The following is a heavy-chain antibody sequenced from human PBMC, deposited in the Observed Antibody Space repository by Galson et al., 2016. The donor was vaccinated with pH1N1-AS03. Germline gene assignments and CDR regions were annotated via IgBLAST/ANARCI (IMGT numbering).Heavy chain of an antibody. V-gene: IGHV1-2*02. Sequence: SVKVSCKASGYTFTEYYMYWVRQAPGRGLEWMGWINPNSGGTKSAQKFQGRVTMTRDTSINTAHMELSSLRSDDTAVYYCARGDYFGSGTYKPYYAMDVWGQGTTVTVSS. D-gene: IGHD3-10*01. CDR2: INPNSGGT. J-gene: IGHJ6*02. CDR3: ARGDYFGSGTYKPYYAMDV. CDR1: GYTFTEYY.